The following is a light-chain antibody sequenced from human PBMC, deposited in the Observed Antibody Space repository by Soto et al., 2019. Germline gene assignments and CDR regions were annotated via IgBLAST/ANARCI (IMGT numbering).Light chain of an antibody. CDR3: QQRSNWPPSIT. Sequence: EIVLTQSPATLSLSPGERPTLSCRASQSVSSYLAWYQQKPGQAPXXLXXDASNRATGIPARFSGSGSGTDFTLTLSSLEPEDFAGYYCQQRSNWPPSITFGQGTRLEIK. CDR1: QSVSSY. J-gene: IGKJ5*01. CDR2: DAS. V-gene: IGKV3-11*01.